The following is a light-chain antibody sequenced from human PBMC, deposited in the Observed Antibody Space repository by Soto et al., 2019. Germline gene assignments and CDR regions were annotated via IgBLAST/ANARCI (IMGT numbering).Light chain of an antibody. CDR2: WAS. Sequence: DIVMTQSPDSLAVSLGERATINCKSSQTVLYSSNNKNYLGWYLQKPGQPPKLLIYWASTRESGVPDRFSGSGSGTDFTLTINSLQAEDVAVYYCQQYYTTPWTFGQGTKLEIE. CDR1: QTVLYSSNNKNY. CDR3: QQYYTTPWT. V-gene: IGKV4-1*01. J-gene: IGKJ1*01.